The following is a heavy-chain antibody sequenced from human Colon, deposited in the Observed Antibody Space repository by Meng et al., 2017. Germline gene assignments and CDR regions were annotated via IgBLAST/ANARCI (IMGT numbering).Heavy chain of an antibody. CDR3: ARPNFYGSGSPKSQHFQH. CDR1: GFTFSGYW. J-gene: IGHJ1*01. D-gene: IGHD3-10*01. Sequence: EVVRVESGGGLVQPGGSLSLSCATSGFTFSGYWMHWVRQAPGKGLVGVSRINRDGSSTSYADSVKGRFTISRDDAKNTLYLQMNSLRAEDTAVYYCARPNFYGSGSPKSQHFQHWGQGTLVTVSS. CDR2: INRDGSST. V-gene: IGHV3-74*01.